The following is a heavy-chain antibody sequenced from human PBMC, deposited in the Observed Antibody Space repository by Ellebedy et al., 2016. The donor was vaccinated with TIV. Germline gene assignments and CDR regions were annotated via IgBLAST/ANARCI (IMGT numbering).Heavy chain of an antibody. CDR3: ASPKEQYQLLTPLYN. CDR2: ISGSGIKT. V-gene: IGHV3-23*01. CDR1: EFTVDNNY. D-gene: IGHD1-1*01. Sequence: GEFLKISCAASEFTVDNNYMAWVRQAPGKGLEWVSGISGSGIKTYYADSVKGRFTISRDNSQTTLYLQMNILTVADTAVYYCASPKEQYQLLTPLYNWGQGTLLTVSS. J-gene: IGHJ4*02.